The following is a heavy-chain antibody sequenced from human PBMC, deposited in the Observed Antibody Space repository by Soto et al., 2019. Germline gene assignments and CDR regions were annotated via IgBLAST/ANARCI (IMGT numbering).Heavy chain of an antibody. D-gene: IGHD3-16*01. CDR3: AKDLGGGPLEY. Sequence: PRLSCAASGFTFSSYGMHWVRQAPGKGLEWVAVISYDGSNKYYADSVKGRFTISRDNSKNTLYLQMNSLRAEDTAVYYCAKDLGGGPLEYWGQGXLVTVYS. CDR1: GFTFSSYG. V-gene: IGHV3-30*18. CDR2: ISYDGSNK. J-gene: IGHJ4*02.